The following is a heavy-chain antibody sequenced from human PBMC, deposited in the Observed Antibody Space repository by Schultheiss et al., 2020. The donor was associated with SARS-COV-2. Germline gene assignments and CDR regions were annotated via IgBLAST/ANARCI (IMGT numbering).Heavy chain of an antibody. CDR1: GFTFSSYA. Sequence: GGSLRLSCSASGFTFSSYAMHWVRQAPGKGLEYVSAISSNGGSTYYADSVKGRFTISRDNSKNTLHLQMNSLRAEDTAVYYCARRDGYNPSPFDYWGQGTLVTVSS. V-gene: IGHV3-64*04. J-gene: IGHJ4*02. CDR2: ISSNGGST. D-gene: IGHD5-24*01. CDR3: ARRDGYNPSPFDY.